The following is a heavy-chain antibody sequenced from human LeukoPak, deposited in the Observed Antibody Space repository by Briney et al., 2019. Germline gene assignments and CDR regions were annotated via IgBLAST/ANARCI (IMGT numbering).Heavy chain of an antibody. CDR1: GFTFDDYG. V-gene: IGHV3-20*04. CDR3: ARDHYYDSSGSFDY. J-gene: IGHJ4*02. Sequence: GGSLRLSCAASGFTFDDYGMSWVRQAPGKGLERVSGINWNGGSTGYADSVKGRFTISRDNAKNSLYLQMNSLRAEDTALYYCARDHYYDSSGSFDYWGQGTLVTVSS. D-gene: IGHD3-22*01. CDR2: INWNGGST.